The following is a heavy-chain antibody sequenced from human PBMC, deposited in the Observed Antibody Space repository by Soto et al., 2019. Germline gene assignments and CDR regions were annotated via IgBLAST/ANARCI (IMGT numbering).Heavy chain of an antibody. J-gene: IGHJ4*02. CDR1: GFTFSSYA. Sequence: EVQLLESGGGLVQPGGSLRLSCAASGFTFSSYAMSWVRQAPGKGLEWVSGVSGSGASTYYADSVKGRFTISRDNSKNTRYLQMNSLRADDTAVYSCAKMGADNLGLGSYSVLDYWGQGTLVAVSS. V-gene: IGHV3-23*01. D-gene: IGHD3-10*01. CDR3: AKMGADNLGLGSYSVLDY. CDR2: VSGSGAST.